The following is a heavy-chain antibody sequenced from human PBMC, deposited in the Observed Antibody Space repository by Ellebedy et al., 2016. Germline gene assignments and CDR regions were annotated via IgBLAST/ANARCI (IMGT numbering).Heavy chain of an antibody. Sequence: GGSLRLSCAASGFAVSSNYMNWVRQAPGKGPEWVSVLHSGGSTYYADSVKGRFTISRDSSKNTLYLQMNSLRVEDTAVYYCARGSCSSDTCNPGASWGQGTLVTVSS. D-gene: IGHD2-2*01. CDR2: LHSGGST. V-gene: IGHV3-53*01. CDR3: ARGSCSSDTCNPGAS. CDR1: GFAVSSNY. J-gene: IGHJ5*02.